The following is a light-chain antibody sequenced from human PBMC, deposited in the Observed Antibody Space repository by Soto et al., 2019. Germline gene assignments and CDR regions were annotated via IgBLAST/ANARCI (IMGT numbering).Light chain of an antibody. V-gene: IGKV3-20*01. Sequence: EIVLTQSPGTLSLSPGERSTLSCRVSQSVSSSYLAWYQQKPGQAPRLLIYDASSRATGIADRFSGSGSGTDFTLTISRLEPEDCAVYYCQQYGTSPRTFGQGTKVDIK. CDR1: QSVSSSY. CDR2: DAS. CDR3: QQYGTSPRT. J-gene: IGKJ1*01.